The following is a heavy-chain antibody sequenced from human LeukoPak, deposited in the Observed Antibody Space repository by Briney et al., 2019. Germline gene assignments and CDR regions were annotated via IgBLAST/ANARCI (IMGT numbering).Heavy chain of an antibody. CDR2: ISYDGTNK. V-gene: IGHV3-30*03. CDR1: GFTFSRNG. Sequence: GGSLRLSCAASGFTFSRNGMHWVRQAPGKGLEWVALISYDGTNKYYADSVKGRFTISRDNSKNTLYLQMNSLRAEDTAVYYCAREPRRFYYGSGSSFDYWGQGTLVTVSS. J-gene: IGHJ4*02. CDR3: AREPRRFYYGSGSSFDY. D-gene: IGHD3-10*01.